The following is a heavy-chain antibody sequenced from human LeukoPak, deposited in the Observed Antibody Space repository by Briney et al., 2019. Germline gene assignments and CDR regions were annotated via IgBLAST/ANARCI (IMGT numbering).Heavy chain of an antibody. V-gene: IGHV3-23*01. CDR1: GFTFSSYA. CDR3: AKDLSGGGGSCTAY. CDR2: ISGSGGST. J-gene: IGHJ4*02. D-gene: IGHD2-15*01. Sequence: PGGSLRLSCAASGFTFSSYAMSWVRQAPGKGLEWVSAISGSGGSTYYADSVKGRFTISRDNSKNTLYLQMNSLRAEDTAVYYCAKDLSGGGGSCTAYWGQGTLVTVSS.